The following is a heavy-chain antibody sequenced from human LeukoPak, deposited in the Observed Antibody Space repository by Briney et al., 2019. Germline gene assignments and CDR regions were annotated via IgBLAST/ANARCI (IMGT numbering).Heavy chain of an antibody. CDR3: ARPRGNVEMARIPSDY. Sequence: GGSLRLSCAASGFTFSRHSMNWVRQAPGKGLEWVSSISSSSSYIYYADSVKGRFTISRDNAKNSVYLQMNSLRAEDTAVYYCARPRGNVEMARIPSDYWGQGTLVTVSS. V-gene: IGHV3-21*01. CDR1: GFTFSRHS. D-gene: IGHD5-24*01. CDR2: ISSSSSYI. J-gene: IGHJ4*02.